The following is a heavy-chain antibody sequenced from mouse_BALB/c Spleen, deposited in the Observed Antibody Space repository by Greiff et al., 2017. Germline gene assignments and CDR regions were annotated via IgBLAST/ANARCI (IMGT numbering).Heavy chain of an antibody. Sequence: VKLMESGAELVRPGTSVKVSCKASGYAFTNYLIEWVKQRPGQGLEWIGVINPGSGGTNYNEKFKGKATLTADKSSSTAYMQLSSLTSDDSAVYFCARYNYGNFFFDYWGQGTTLTVSS. V-gene: IGHV1-54*01. J-gene: IGHJ2*01. CDR2: INPGSGGT. D-gene: IGHD2-1*01. CDR1: GYAFTNYL. CDR3: ARYNYGNFFFDY.